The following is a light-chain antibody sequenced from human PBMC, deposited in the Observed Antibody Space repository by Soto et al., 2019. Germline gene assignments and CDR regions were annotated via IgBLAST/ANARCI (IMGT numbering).Light chain of an antibody. CDR3: QQRSNWPLT. V-gene: IGKV3-11*01. Sequence: EVVLTQSPATLSLSPGERATLSCRASQSVGSYLAWYQQKPGLAPRLLIYDASSRATGIPARFRGSGSGTDFTLTISSLDPEDFAVYYCQQRSNWPLTFGGGNKVELK. CDR2: DAS. J-gene: IGKJ4*01. CDR1: QSVGSY.